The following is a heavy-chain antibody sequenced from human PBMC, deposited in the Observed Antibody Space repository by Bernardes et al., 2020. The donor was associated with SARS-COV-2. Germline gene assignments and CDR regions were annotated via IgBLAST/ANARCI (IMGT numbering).Heavy chain of an antibody. J-gene: IGHJ5*02. CDR1: GYTFTTYD. V-gene: IGHV1-8*01. Sequence: ASVKVSCKASGYTFTTYDINWVRQAAGQGLEWMGWMNPDSANTCYAQKFQGRITMTRNTSISTAYMELSSLRSEDTAVYYCARGPIGVAGTRVFDWFDPWGQGTLVTVSS. CDR2: MNPDSANT. D-gene: IGHD6-19*01. CDR3: ARGPIGVAGTRVFDWFDP.